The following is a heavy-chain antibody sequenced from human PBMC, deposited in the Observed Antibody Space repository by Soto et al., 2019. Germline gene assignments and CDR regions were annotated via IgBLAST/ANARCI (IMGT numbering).Heavy chain of an antibody. V-gene: IGHV1-3*01. J-gene: IGHJ4*02. CDR1: GYTFTSYS. CDR3: ARRGGKKLITTNYYFDY. CDR2: INAGNGNT. D-gene: IGHD3-16*01. Sequence: ASVKVSCKASGYTFTSYSMDWVRQAPGQRLEWMGWINAGNGNTKYSQKFQGRVTITRDTSASTAYMELNSLRAEDTAVYYCARRGGKKLITTNYYFDYWGQGTLVTVSS.